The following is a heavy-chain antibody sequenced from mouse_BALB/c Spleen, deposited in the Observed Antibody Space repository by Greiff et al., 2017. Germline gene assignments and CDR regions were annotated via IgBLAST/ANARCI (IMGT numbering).Heavy chain of an antibody. D-gene: IGHD2-14*01. CDR1: GYTFTDYN. V-gene: IGHV1-18*01. Sequence: EVQLQQSGPELVKPGASVKIPCKASGYTFTDYNMDWVKQSHGKSLEWIGDINPNNGGTIYNQKFKGKATLTVDKSSSTAYMELRSLTSEDTAVYYCANYSRDDGEGAMDYWGQGTSVTVSS. CDR3: ANYSRDDGEGAMDY. J-gene: IGHJ4*01. CDR2: INPNNGGT.